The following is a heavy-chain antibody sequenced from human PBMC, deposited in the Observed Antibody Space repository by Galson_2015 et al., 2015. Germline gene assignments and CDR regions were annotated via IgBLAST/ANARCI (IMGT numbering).Heavy chain of an antibody. CDR3: ARRRSLDDPAMVLGWLDY. CDR2: GSWPAGK. J-gene: IGHJ4*02. V-gene: IGHV2-5*01. CDR1: GFSLSTTGLG. Sequence: PALVKPTQTLTLTCTFSGFSLSTTGLGVGWIRQPPGEALEWLAVGSWPAGKRYSPSLRNKTTITKDTSKNQGVLTLTNMDPVDTATYYCARRRSLDDPAMVLGWLDYWGQGILVTVSS. D-gene: IGHD5-18*01.